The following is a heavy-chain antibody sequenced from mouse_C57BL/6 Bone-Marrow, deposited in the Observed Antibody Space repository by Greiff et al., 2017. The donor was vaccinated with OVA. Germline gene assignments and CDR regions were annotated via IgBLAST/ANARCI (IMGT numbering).Heavy chain of an antibody. V-gene: IGHV1-18*01. CDR1: GYTFTDYN. D-gene: IGHD1-1*01. CDR2: INPNNGGT. J-gene: IGHJ4*01. Sequence: VQLQQSGPELVKPGASVKIPCKASGYTFTDYNMDWVKQSHGKSLEWIGDINPNNGGTIYNQKFKGKATLTVDKSSSTAYMELRSLTSEDTAVDYGARSDYYGPYAMDYWGQGTSVTVSS. CDR3: ARSDYYGPYAMDY.